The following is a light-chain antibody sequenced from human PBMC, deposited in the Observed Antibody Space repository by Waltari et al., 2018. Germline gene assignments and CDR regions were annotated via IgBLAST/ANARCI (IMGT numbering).Light chain of an antibody. CDR1: SSDVGGYNY. Sequence: QSALTQPASVSGSPGQSITISCSGTSSDVGGYNYVSWYQQHPGIAPKVMIYDVSDRPSGVSDRFSGSKSCNTASLTISGLQAEDEADYYCSSYTSSSTVVFGGGTKLTVL. J-gene: IGLJ2*01. CDR2: DVS. V-gene: IGLV2-14*03. CDR3: SSYTSSSTVV.